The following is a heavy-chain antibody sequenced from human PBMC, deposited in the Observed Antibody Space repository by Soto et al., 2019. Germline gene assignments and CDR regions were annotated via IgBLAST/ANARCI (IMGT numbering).Heavy chain of an antibody. D-gene: IGHD2-2*01. CDR1: GDYISSSNW. Sequence: SETLSLTCAVSGDYISSSNWWPWVRQPPGKGLEWIGDIYHTGITNYNPSLKSRVTISVDTSKNQFSLKLSSVTAADTAVYYCASEDCSRTSCGNGFDIRGELTMVTVSS. CDR3: ASEDCSRTSCGNGFDI. V-gene: IGHV4-4*02. J-gene: IGHJ3*02. CDR2: IYHTGIT.